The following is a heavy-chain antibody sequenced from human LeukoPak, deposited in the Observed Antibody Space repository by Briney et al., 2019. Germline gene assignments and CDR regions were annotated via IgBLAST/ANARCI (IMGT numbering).Heavy chain of an antibody. CDR3: ASGTLQRGYSGYGGEYYFDY. V-gene: IGHV1-2*02. D-gene: IGHD5-12*01. CDR2: INPNSGGT. J-gene: IGHJ4*02. Sequence: ASVKVSCKASGYTSTGYYMHWVRQAPGQGLEWMGWINPNSGGTNYAQKFQGRVTMTRDTSISTAYMELSRLRSDDTAVYYCASGTLQRGYSGYGGEYYFDYWGQGTLVTVSS. CDR1: GYTSTGYY.